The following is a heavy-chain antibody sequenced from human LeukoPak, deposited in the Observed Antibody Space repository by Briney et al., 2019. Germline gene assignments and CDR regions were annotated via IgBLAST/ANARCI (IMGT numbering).Heavy chain of an antibody. CDR1: GFTFSDSP. J-gene: IGHJ4*02. CDR2: IRSKANSYAT. CDR3: AKDQGYSSSWYDY. D-gene: IGHD6-13*01. V-gene: IGHV3-73*01. Sequence: GGSLRLSCAASGFTFSDSPMHWVRQASGKGLEWVGRIRSKANSYATAYAASVKGRFTISRDNSNNTVYLQMNTLRAEDTALYYCAKDQGYSSSWYDYWGQGTLVTVSS.